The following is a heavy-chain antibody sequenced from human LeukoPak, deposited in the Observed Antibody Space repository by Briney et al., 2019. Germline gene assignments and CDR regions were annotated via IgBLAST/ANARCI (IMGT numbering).Heavy chain of an antibody. CDR3: ARPSDILTGYYDP. D-gene: IGHD3-9*01. V-gene: IGHV4-39*01. Sequence: SETLSLTCTVSGGSISSSSYYWGWIRQPPGKGLEWIGSIYYSGSTYYNPSLKSRVTISVDTSKNQFSLKLSSVTAADTAVYYCARPSDILTGYYDPWGQGTLVTVSS. J-gene: IGHJ5*02. CDR2: IYYSGST. CDR1: GGSISSSSYY.